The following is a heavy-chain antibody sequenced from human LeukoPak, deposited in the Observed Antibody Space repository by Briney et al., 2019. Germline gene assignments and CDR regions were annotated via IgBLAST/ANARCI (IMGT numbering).Heavy chain of an antibody. Sequence: PGGSLGLSCAASGFTFSSYAMSWVRQAPGKGLEWVSAISGSSGSTYYADSVKGRFTISRDNSKNTLYLQMNSLRAEDTAVYYCAKDNAPLGKYYDHRGGFFDYWGQGTLVTVSS. CDR1: GFTFSSYA. V-gene: IGHV3-23*01. CDR2: ISGSSGST. D-gene: IGHD3-22*01. CDR3: AKDNAPLGKYYDHRGGFFDY. J-gene: IGHJ4*02.